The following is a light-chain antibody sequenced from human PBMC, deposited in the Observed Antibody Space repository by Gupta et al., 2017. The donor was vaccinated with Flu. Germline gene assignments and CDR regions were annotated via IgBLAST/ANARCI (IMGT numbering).Light chain of an antibody. CDR1: NIGSKT. V-gene: IGLV3-21*02. Sequence: SYVLTQPPSVSVAPGQTARITCGGNNIGSKTVHWYQQKPGQAPVLVVDDDSDRPSGIPERFSGSNSGNTATMTISRVEAGDEADYYCHLWDSNYDKVLFGGGTKLTVL. CDR2: DDS. J-gene: IGLJ2*01. CDR3: HLWDSNYDKVL.